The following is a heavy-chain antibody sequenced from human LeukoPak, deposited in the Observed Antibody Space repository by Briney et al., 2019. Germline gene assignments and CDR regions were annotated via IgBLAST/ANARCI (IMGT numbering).Heavy chain of an antibody. CDR2: IYSGGST. D-gene: IGHD4-17*01. Sequence: GGSLRLSCAASGFTVSSNYMSWVRQAPGKGLEWVSVIYSGGSTYYADSVKGRFTISRDNTKNSLYLQMNSLRAEDTAVYYCARGSTVTQFDYWGQGTLVTVSS. V-gene: IGHV3-66*01. J-gene: IGHJ4*02. CDR3: ARGSTVTQFDY. CDR1: GFTVSSNY.